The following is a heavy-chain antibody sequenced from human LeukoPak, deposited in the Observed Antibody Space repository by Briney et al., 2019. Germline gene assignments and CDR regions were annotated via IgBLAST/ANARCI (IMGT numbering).Heavy chain of an antibody. J-gene: IGHJ4*02. Sequence: ASVKVSCKASGYTFTSYGISWVRRAPGQGLEWMGWISGYNGNTNYAQQKLQGRVTMTTDTSTSTAYMELRSLRSDDTAVYYCARGHPSYGSGSYPSHPFDYWGQGTLVTVSS. CDR2: ISGYNGNT. CDR1: GYTFTSYG. D-gene: IGHD3-10*01. CDR3: ARGHPSYGSGSYPSHPFDY. V-gene: IGHV1-18*01.